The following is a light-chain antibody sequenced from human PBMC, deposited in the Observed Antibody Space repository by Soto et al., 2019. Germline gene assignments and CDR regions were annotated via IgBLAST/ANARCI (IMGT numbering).Light chain of an antibody. CDR1: SSDVGGSNY. V-gene: IGLV2-14*03. CDR2: DVS. J-gene: IGLJ1*01. CDR3: SSYTSSNSNV. Sequence: QSVLTQPASVSGSPGQSITISCTGTSSDVGGSNYVSWYQQLPGKAPKLMVSDVSNRPSGVSNRSSGSKSGNTASLTISGLQAEDEADYYCSSYTSSNSNVFGTGTKLTVL.